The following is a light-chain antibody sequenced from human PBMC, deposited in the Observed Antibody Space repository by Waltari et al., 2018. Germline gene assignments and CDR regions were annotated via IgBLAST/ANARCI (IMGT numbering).Light chain of an antibody. CDR1: TSNIGTHD. J-gene: IGLJ6*01. CDR2: YND. V-gene: IGLV1-36*01. CDR3: ATWDDSLSGPV. Sequence: QSVLTQPPSASEAARKSVTISCSGSTSNIGTHDISWYQQVPGTAPKLLIYYNDRRASGVSDRFSGSKSGTSASLAISGLQTEDEADYYCATWDDSLSGPVFGSGTKLTVL.